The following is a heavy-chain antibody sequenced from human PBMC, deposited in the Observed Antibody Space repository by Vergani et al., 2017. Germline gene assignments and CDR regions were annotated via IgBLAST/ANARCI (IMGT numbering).Heavy chain of an antibody. CDR3: ARATYYYDSSGYYPIWDSYWYFDL. CDR1: GGSFSGYY. J-gene: IGHJ2*01. Sequence: QVQLQQWGAGLLKPSETLSLTCAVYGGSFSGYYWSWIRQPPGKGLEWIGEINHSGSTNYNPSLKSRVTISVDTSKNQFSLKLSSVTAADTAVYYCARATYYYDSSGYYPIWDSYWYFDLWGRGTLVTVSS. CDR2: INHSGST. V-gene: IGHV4-34*01. D-gene: IGHD3-22*01.